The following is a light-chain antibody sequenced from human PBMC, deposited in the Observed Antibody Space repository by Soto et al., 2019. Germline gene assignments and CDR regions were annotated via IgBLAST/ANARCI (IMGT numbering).Light chain of an antibody. J-gene: IGKJ5*01. V-gene: IGKV1-33*01. CDR3: QQYDNFSSIT. Sequence: IQVTQSPSSLSASVGDRVTITCQASQDITIYLHWYQQKAGKAPKLPIYDASHLEKGVPSRFSGGGAGTDFSFIIRSLQPEDIATYYCQQYDNFSSITCGQGTRLEIK. CDR2: DAS. CDR1: QDITIY.